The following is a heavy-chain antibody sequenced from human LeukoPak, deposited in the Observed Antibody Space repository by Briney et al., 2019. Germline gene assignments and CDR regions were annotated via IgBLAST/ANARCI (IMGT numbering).Heavy chain of an antibody. D-gene: IGHD3-22*01. CDR1: GGSISSYY. V-gene: IGHV4-4*07. CDR2: IYTSGTT. CDR3: ARANYDGSDY. J-gene: IGHJ4*02. Sequence: SETLSLTCTVSGGSISSYYWSWIRQPAGKGLEWIGRIYTSGTTNYNPSLKSRVTMSVDTSKNQFSLKMRSVIAADTAVYYCARANYDGSDYWGQGTLVPVSS.